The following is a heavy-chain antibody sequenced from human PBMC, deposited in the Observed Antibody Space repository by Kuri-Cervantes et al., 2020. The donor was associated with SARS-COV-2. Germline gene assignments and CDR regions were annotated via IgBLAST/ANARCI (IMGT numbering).Heavy chain of an antibody. J-gene: IGHJ3*02. CDR2: IHSGGSST. CDR3: TKGWIQLWDDAFDI. V-gene: IGHV3-23*03. Sequence: GGSLRLSCAASGFTFSSYAMSWVRQAPGGGLEWGSVIHSGGSSTYYADSVKGRFTISRDNSKNTLYLQMNSLRAEDTAVYYCTKGWIQLWDDAFDIWGQGTMVTVSS. CDR1: GFTFSSYA. D-gene: IGHD5-18*01.